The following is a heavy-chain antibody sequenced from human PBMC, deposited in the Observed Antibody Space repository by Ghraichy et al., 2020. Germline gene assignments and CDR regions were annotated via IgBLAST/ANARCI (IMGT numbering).Heavy chain of an antibody. V-gene: IGHV4-31*03. CDR3: ARGPLYSRSAT. D-gene: IGHD2-2*02. Sequence: LRLSCTVSGASIVGCDFFWSWIRQHPGKGLEYIGCCRTIGHTFYNPSLETRVTISVDTSNNQLSLKVSSVTAADTAMYFCARGPLYSRSATWGQGTMVTVSS. CDR1: GASIVGCDFF. CDR2: CRTIGHT. J-gene: IGHJ3*01.